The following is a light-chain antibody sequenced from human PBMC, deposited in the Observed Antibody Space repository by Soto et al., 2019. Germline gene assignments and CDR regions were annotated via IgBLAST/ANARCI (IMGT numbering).Light chain of an antibody. CDR3: KHSHCTPLT. CDR2: GAS. Sequence: DIQMTQSPSSLSASVGDRVTITCRASQGISSYLNWYQQKPGKAPKLLIYGASSLQSGVASRFSGSGSGTDFTRPISILHLEDFPTYYSKHSHCTPLTFGGRTK. CDR1: QGISSY. V-gene: IGKV1-39*01. J-gene: IGKJ4*01.